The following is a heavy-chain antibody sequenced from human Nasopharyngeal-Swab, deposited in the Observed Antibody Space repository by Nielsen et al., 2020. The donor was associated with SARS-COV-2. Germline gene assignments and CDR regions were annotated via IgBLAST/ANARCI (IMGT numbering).Heavy chain of an antibody. J-gene: IGHJ3*02. Sequence: SETLSLTCTVSGYSFSSGYYWGWIRQSPGKGLEWIGSIYHSGSTYYNPSLKSRVTISVDTSKNQFSLKLSSATAADTAVYYCARVPITVIIGDAFDIWGQGTMVTVSS. CDR3: ARVPITVIIGDAFDI. V-gene: IGHV4-38-2*02. CDR2: IYHSGST. D-gene: IGHD3-22*01. CDR1: GYSFSSGYY.